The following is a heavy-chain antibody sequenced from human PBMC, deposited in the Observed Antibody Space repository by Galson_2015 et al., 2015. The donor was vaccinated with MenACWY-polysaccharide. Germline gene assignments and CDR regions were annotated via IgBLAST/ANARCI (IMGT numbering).Heavy chain of an antibody. D-gene: IGHD2-8*01. Sequence: SLRLSCAASGFTFSSYWMHWVRQAPGKGLVWASRINSDESSTSYADSVKGRFTISRDNAKNTLYLQMNSLRDEDTAVYYCARASHCANGVCYKGGIDYWGQGTLVTVSS. CDR1: GFTFSSYW. CDR3: ARASHCANGVCYKGGIDY. CDR2: INSDESST. J-gene: IGHJ4*02. V-gene: IGHV3-74*01.